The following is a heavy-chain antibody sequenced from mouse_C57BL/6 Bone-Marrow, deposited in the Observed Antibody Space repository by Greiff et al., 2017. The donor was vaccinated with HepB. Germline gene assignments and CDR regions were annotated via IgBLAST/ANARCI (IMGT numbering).Heavy chain of an antibody. J-gene: IGHJ3*01. Sequence: EVQVVESGGDLVKPGGSLKLSCAASGFTFSSYGMSWVRQTPDKRLEWVATISSGGSYTYYPDSVKGRFTISRDNAKNTLYLQMSSLKSEDTAMYYCARHYYGSSWFAYWGQGTLVTVSA. D-gene: IGHD1-1*01. CDR2: ISSGGSYT. CDR3: ARHYYGSSWFAY. V-gene: IGHV5-6*01. CDR1: GFTFSSYG.